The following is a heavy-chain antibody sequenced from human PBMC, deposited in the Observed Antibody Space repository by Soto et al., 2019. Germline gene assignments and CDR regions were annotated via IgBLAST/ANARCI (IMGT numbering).Heavy chain of an antibody. CDR2: ISYDGSNK. V-gene: IGHV3-30*18. J-gene: IGHJ6*02. CDR1: GFTFSSYG. CDR3: AKDLWLYITGTTLLDYYYYGMEV. Sequence: GGSLRLSCAASGFTFSSYGMHWVRQAPGKGLEWVAVISYDGSNKYYADSVKGRFTISRDNSKNTLYLQMNSLRAEDTAVYYCAKDLWLYITGTTLLDYYYYGMEVWGQGTTVTVSS. D-gene: IGHD1-7*01.